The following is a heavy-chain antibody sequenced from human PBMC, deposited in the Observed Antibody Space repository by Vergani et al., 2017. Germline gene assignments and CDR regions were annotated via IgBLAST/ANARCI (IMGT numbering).Heavy chain of an antibody. Sequence: QVQLQESGPGLVKPSQTLSLICTVSGASLNSGPELWSWIRQPAGRRLEYIGRTSFSGNTDYHPSLKSRVTLSIDTSKNQFFLRLTSVTAADAAIYYCARGPSVVQGHYIYYYSYFMDGWGRGSTVGVCS. CDR2: TSFSGNT. CDR3: ARGPSVVQGHYIYYYSYFMDG. D-gene: IGHD2-15*01. V-gene: IGHV4-61*02. J-gene: IGHJ6*03. CDR1: GASLNSGPEL.